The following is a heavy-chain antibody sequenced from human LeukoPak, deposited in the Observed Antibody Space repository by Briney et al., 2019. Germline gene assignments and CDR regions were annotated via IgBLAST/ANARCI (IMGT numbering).Heavy chain of an antibody. Sequence: GGSLRLSCAASGFTFSSYAMSWVRQAPGKGLEWVSAISGSGGSTYYADSVKGRFTISGDNSKNTLYLQMNSLRAEDTAVYYCASTLRYFDWLLWDYWGQGTLVTVSS. D-gene: IGHD3-9*01. V-gene: IGHV3-23*01. CDR2: ISGSGGST. CDR3: ASTLRYFDWLLWDY. CDR1: GFTFSSYA. J-gene: IGHJ4*02.